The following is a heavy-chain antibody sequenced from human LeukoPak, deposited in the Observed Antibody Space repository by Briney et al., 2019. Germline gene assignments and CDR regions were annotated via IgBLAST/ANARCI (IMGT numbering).Heavy chain of an antibody. D-gene: IGHD5-18*01. V-gene: IGHV3-23*01. CDR3: AKDRGYSYGPFDY. Sequence: GGSLRLSCAVSGFTVSSNYMSWVRQAPGKGLEWVSTISGSGGDTYYADSVKGRFTISRDNSKNTLYLQMNSLRAEDTAVYYCAKDRGYSYGPFDYWGQGTLVTVSS. CDR2: ISGSGGDT. J-gene: IGHJ4*02. CDR1: GFTVSSNY.